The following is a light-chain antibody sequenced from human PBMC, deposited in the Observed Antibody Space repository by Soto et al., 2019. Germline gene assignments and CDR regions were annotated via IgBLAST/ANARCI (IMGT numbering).Light chain of an antibody. Sequence: QSALTQPPSASGSPGQSVTISCAGTSSDVGGYDYVSWYQQHPGKAPKLIIYEVNKRPSGVPDRFSGSKSANTASLTVSGLQAEDEADYYCSSYAGSNNLRMFVGGTKVTVL. CDR1: SSDVGGYDY. J-gene: IGLJ3*02. V-gene: IGLV2-8*01. CDR2: EVN. CDR3: SSYAGSNNLRM.